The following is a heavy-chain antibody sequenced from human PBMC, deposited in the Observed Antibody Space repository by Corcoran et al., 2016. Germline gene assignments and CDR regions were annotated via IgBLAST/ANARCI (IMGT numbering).Heavy chain of an antibody. CDR3: GRSSWNDY. V-gene: IGHV3-7*01. CDR1: GFAFDTYW. J-gene: IGHJ4*02. D-gene: IGHD6-13*01. Sequence: EVQLVESGGGLVQPGGSLRLSCAASGFAFDTYWMNWVRQAPGKGLEWVAHIKGGDNEKYYVDSVKGRFTISRDNDKKLVYLQMNSLRAEDTAVYYWGRSSWNDYWGQGTLVTVSS. CDR2: IKGGDNEK.